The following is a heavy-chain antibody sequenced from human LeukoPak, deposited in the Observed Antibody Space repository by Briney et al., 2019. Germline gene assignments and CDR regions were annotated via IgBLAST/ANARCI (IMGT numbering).Heavy chain of an antibody. CDR3: ARVYDSSGYYYGY. CDR1: GGTFSCYA. V-gene: IGHV1-69*05. J-gene: IGHJ4*02. D-gene: IGHD3-22*01. CDR2: IIPIFGTA. Sequence: SVKVSCKASGGTFSCYAISWVRQAPGQGLEWMGGIIPIFGTANYAQKFQGRVTITTDESTSTAYMELSSLRSEDTAVYYCARVYDSSGYYYGYWGQGTLVTVSS.